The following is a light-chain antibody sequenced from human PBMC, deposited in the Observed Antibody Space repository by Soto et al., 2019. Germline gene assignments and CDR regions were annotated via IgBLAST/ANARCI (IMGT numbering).Light chain of an antibody. CDR1: SSDVGGYNY. V-gene: IGLV2-11*01. CDR2: DVT. CDR3: CSYAGTYTWV. J-gene: IGLJ3*02. Sequence: QSALTQPPSVSGSPGQSVTISCTGTSSDVGGYNYVSWYQQHPGKAPKLMIYDVTKRPSGVPDRFSGSKSGNRASLTISGLQAEDEADYYCCSYAGTYTWVFGGGPQLTVL.